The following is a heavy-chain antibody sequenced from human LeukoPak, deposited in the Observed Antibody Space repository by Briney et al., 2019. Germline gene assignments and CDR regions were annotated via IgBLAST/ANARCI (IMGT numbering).Heavy chain of an antibody. CDR3: ARGPPDSQWLVWYYFGY. CDR1: GGSISNHY. D-gene: IGHD6-19*01. J-gene: IGHJ4*02. CDR2: ISYSGST. Sequence: SETLSLTCAVSGGSISNHYGSWIRQPPGKGLEWIGYISYSGSTKYNPALKGRVTISVDTSKNQFSLILSSVIAADTAFYYCARGPPDSQWLVWYYFGYWGQGTLVTVSS. V-gene: IGHV4-59*11.